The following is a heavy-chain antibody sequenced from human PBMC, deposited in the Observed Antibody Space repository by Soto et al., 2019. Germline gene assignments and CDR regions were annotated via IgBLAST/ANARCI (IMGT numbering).Heavy chain of an antibody. V-gene: IGHV4-59*01. CDR1: GGSISSYY. D-gene: IGHD7-27*01. Sequence: LALTCTVSGGSISSYYWSWVRQPPGKGLEWIGYIFHSGSSNYNPSLKSPVTISVDASKNQFSLKLSSVTAADTAVYYCVRTGLGWFDPWGQGTLVTVSS. CDR3: VRTGLGWFDP. CDR2: IFHSGSS. J-gene: IGHJ5*02.